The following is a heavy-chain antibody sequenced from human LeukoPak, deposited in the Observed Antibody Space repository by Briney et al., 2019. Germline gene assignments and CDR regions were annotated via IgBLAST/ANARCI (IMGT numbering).Heavy chain of an antibody. Sequence: PGGSLRLSCAASGFTFSSYSMIWVRQAPGKGLEWVSYVCSSSSTIYYADSVKGRFTIFRDNAKTSLYLQMNSLRAEDTAVYYCAREKADYTRSSDYWGQGTLVTVPS. J-gene: IGHJ4*02. D-gene: IGHD4-11*01. CDR3: AREKADYTRSSDY. CDR2: VCSSSSTI. V-gene: IGHV3-48*04. CDR1: GFTFSSYS.